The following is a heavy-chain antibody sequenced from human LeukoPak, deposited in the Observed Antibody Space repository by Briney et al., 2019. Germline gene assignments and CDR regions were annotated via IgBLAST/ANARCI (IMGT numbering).Heavy chain of an antibody. Sequence: ASVKVSCKASGYTFTGYYMHWVRQAPVQGLEWMGWINPNSGGTNYAQKFQGWVTMTRDTSISTAYMELSRLRSDDTAVYYCARDTVLYGDYYYFDYWGQGTLVTVSS. V-gene: IGHV1-2*04. CDR3: ARDTVLYGDYYYFDY. J-gene: IGHJ4*02. CDR1: GYTFTGYY. CDR2: INPNSGGT. D-gene: IGHD4-17*01.